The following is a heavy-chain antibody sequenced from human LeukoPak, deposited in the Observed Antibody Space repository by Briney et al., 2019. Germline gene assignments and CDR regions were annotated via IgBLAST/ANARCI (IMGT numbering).Heavy chain of an antibody. Sequence: GASVKVSCKASGYTFTSYGISWVRQAPGQGLEWMGWISAYNGNTNYAQKLQGRVTMTTDTSTSTAYMELRSLRSDDTAVYYCARDRKILLQGLFVSSGYHFDYWGQETLVTVSS. CDR3: ARDRKILLQGLFVSSGYHFDY. CDR2: ISAYNGNT. D-gene: IGHD3-22*01. V-gene: IGHV1-18*01. J-gene: IGHJ4*02. CDR1: GYTFTSYG.